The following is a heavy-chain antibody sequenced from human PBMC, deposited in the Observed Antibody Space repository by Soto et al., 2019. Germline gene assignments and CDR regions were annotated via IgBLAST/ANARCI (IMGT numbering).Heavy chain of an antibody. CDR3: ARAETYYDILTGYSPSWFDP. D-gene: IGHD3-9*01. Sequence: EVQLVESGGGLVRPGGSLRLSCAASGFTVSSNYMSWVRQAPGKGLEWVSVIYSGGSTYYADSVKGRFTISRDNSKNTLYLQMNSLRAEDTAVYYCARAETYYDILTGYSPSWFDPWGQGTLVTVSS. V-gene: IGHV3-66*01. J-gene: IGHJ5*02. CDR2: IYSGGST. CDR1: GFTVSSNY.